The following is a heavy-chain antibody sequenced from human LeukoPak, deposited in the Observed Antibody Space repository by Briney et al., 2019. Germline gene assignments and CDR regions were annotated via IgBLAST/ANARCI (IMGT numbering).Heavy chain of an antibody. CDR1: GFTFSSYG. J-gene: IGHJ2*01. CDR2: IWYDGSNK. CDR3: ARAPPYCGGDCSDWYFDL. D-gene: IGHD2-21*02. Sequence: GGSLRLSCAASGFTFSSYGMHWVRQAPGKGLEWVAVIWYDGSNKYYADSVKGRFTISRDNSKNTLYLQMNSLRVEDTAVYYCARAPPYCGGDCSDWYFDLWGRGTLVSVSS. V-gene: IGHV3-33*01.